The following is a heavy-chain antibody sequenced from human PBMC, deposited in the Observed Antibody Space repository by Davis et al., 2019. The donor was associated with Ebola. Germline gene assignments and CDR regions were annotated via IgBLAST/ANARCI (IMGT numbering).Heavy chain of an antibody. CDR2: LGTSADT. D-gene: IGHD2-2*02. CDR3: AKGRTIPLALDL. Sequence: GESLKISCAASGFVFRNYVMSWVRQAPGKGLEWVSTLGTSADTYYADSVKGRLTISRDNAKNSLYLQMNSLRGEDTAFYYCAKGRTIPLALDLWGQGTLVTVSS. J-gene: IGHJ5*02. V-gene: IGHV3-23*01. CDR1: GFVFRNYV.